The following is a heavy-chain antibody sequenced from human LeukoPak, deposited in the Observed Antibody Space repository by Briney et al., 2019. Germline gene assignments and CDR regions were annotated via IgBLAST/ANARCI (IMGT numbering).Heavy chain of an antibody. CDR2: IYSDGST. CDR1: GITVSTKY. V-gene: IGHV3-53*05. Sequence: GGSLRLSCAASGITVSTKYMTWVRQAPGKGLEWISVIYSDGSTHYAGSVKGRFTISRDNSKKKLYLQMNSLRAEDTAVYYCSTEAVVTVTGFDSWGQGTLVTVSS. D-gene: IGHD4-11*01. J-gene: IGHJ4*02. CDR3: STEAVVTVTGFDS.